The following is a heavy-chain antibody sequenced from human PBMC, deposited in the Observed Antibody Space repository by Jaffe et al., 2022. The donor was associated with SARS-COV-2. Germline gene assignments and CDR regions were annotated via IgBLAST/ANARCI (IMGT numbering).Heavy chain of an antibody. V-gene: IGHV1-69*01. J-gene: IGHJ4*02. CDR2: IIPIFGTA. Sequence: QVQLEQSGAEVKKPGSSVKVSCKASGGTFSSYAISWVRQAPGQGLEWMGGIIPIFGTANNAQKFQGRVTITADESTSTAYMELSSLRSEDTAVYYCARDAGYGSGSYSFDYWGQGTLVTVSS. CDR1: GGTFSSYA. D-gene: IGHD3-10*01. CDR3: ARDAGYGSGSYSFDY.